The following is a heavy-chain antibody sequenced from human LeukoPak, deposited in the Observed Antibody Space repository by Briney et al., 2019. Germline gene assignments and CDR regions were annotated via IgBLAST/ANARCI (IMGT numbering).Heavy chain of an antibody. Sequence: GGSLRLSCAASGFTFSSYSMNWVRQAPGKGLEWVSSISSSSSYIYYADSVKGRFTISRDNAKNSLYLQMNSLRAEDTAVYYCASGGFYGGNSGDDYYYYGMDVWGQGTTVTVSS. CDR1: GFTFSSYS. D-gene: IGHD4-23*01. CDR2: ISSSSSYI. V-gene: IGHV3-21*01. J-gene: IGHJ6*02. CDR3: ASGGFYGGNSGDDYYYYGMDV.